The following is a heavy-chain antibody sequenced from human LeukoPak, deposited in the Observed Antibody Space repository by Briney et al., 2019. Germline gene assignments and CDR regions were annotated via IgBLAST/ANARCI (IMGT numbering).Heavy chain of an antibody. CDR2: ISGSGGST. V-gene: IGHV3-23*01. Sequence: GGSLRLSCAASGFTFSSYAMSWVRQAPGKGLEWVSAISGSGGSTYYADSVKGRFTISRDNSKNTLYLQMNSLRAEDTAVYYCATQHHIVLMVYFDYWGQGTLVTVSS. D-gene: IGHD2-8*01. CDR3: ATQHHIVLMVYFDY. J-gene: IGHJ4*02. CDR1: GFTFSSYA.